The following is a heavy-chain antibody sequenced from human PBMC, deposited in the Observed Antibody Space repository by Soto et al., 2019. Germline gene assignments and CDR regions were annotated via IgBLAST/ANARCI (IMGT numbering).Heavy chain of an antibody. CDR1: GFTFSSYS. D-gene: IGHD4-17*01. Sequence: VQLVESGGGLVKPGGSLRLSCAASGFTFSSYSMNWVRQAPGKGLEWVSSISSSSSYIYYADSVKGRFTISRDNAKNSLYLQMNSLRAEDTAVYYCARDGRIMTTVTFFDYWGQGTLVTVSS. CDR2: ISSSSSYI. J-gene: IGHJ4*02. CDR3: ARDGRIMTTVTFFDY. V-gene: IGHV3-21*01.